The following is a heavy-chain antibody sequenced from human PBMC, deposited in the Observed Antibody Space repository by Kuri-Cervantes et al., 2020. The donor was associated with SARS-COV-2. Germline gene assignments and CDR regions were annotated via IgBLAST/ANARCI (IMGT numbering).Heavy chain of an antibody. V-gene: IGHV3-33*01. Sequence: LSLTCAPSGVTFSSYGMHCVRQAPGKGLEWVAVICYDGSNKYYADSVKGRFTIPRDNSKNTLYLQMNSLKAEDTAVYYCARAAQGDYGDYWGPGTLVTVSS. CDR1: GVTFSSYG. J-gene: IGHJ4*02. CDR3: ARAAQGDYGDY. D-gene: IGHD4-17*01. CDR2: ICYDGSNK.